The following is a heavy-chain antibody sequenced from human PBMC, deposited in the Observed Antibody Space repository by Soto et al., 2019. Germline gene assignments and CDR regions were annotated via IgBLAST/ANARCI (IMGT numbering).Heavy chain of an antibody. CDR2: IYSGGST. Sequence: EVQLVESGGCLVQPGGSLRLSCAASGFTVSSNYMGWVRQAPGKGLEWVSVIYSGGSTYYADSVKGRFTISRDNSKNTLYLQMNSLIAEDTAVYYCARAPYSYGPFDYWGQGTLVTVSS. D-gene: IGHD5-18*01. J-gene: IGHJ4*02. CDR3: ARAPYSYGPFDY. CDR1: GFTVSSNY. V-gene: IGHV3-66*01.